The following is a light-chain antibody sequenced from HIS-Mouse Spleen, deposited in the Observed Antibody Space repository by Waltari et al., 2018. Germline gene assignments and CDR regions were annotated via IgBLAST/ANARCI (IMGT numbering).Light chain of an antibody. V-gene: IGLV3-21*03. CDR2: DVS. CDR3: QVWDSSSDHVV. Sequence: SYVLTQPPSVSVAPGKPARITCGGNNIGSKRVHVYQQKPGQAPVLVVYDVSDRPSGIPERFSGSNSGNTATLTISRVEAGDEADYYCQVWDSSSDHVVFGGGTKLTVL. CDR1: NIGSKR. J-gene: IGLJ2*01.